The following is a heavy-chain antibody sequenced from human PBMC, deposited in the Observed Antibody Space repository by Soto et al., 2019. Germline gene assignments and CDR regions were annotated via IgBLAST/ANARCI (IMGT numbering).Heavy chain of an antibody. D-gene: IGHD1-26*01. CDR3: ARTYSVGYYAY. CDR2: IYHSGTT. Sequence: PSETLCLTCAVSGNSISSGYHWAWIRQPPGKGLEWVASIYHSGTTYYNPSLTSRVTISVDTSKNQFSLKLSSVTAADSAVYYCARTYSVGYYAYLGQGKLVTVPS. V-gene: IGHV4-38-2*01. J-gene: IGHJ4*02. CDR1: GNSISSGYH.